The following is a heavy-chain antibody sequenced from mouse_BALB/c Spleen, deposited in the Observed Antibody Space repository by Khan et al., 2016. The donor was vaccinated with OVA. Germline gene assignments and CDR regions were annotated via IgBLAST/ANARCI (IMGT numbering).Heavy chain of an antibody. J-gene: IGHJ2*01. CDR3: ARDYGSSYLFFDY. Sequence: EVQLVESGPGLVKPSQSLSLTCTVTGYSITSDYACNWIRQFPGNKLEWMSYITYSGSTGYNPSLKSRISITRDTSKNQFFLQLNSVTTEDTATYYWARDYGSSYLFFDYWGQGTTLTVSS. V-gene: IGHV3-2*02. D-gene: IGHD1-1*01. CDR1: GYSITSDYA. CDR2: ITYSGST.